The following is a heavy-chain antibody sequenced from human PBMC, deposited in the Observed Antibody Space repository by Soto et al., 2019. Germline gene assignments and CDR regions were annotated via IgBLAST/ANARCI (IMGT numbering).Heavy chain of an antibody. J-gene: IGHJ3*02. Sequence: QVQLVQSGAEVKKPGASVKVSCKASGDTFTGYYMHWVRQAPGQGLEWMGWINPNSGGTNYAQKFQGRVTMTRDTSISTAYMELSRLRSDDTAVYYCARGARRDGYNLNAFDIWGQGTMVTVSS. CDR1: GDTFTGYY. D-gene: IGHD5-12*01. CDR2: INPNSGGT. V-gene: IGHV1-2*02. CDR3: ARGARRDGYNLNAFDI.